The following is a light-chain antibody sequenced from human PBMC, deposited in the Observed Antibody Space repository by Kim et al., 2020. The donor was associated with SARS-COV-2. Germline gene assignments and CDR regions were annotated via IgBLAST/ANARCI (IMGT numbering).Light chain of an antibody. V-gene: IGKV1-39*01. CDR1: ESISKY. Sequence: ASVGDRVTITCWASESISKYLNWYQQKPGKAPDLLIYSISTLQRGVPSRFSGSGSGTDFTLTISSLQPEDFATYFCQQSYVTPRTFGQGTKVDIK. J-gene: IGKJ1*01. CDR3: QQSYVTPRT. CDR2: SIS.